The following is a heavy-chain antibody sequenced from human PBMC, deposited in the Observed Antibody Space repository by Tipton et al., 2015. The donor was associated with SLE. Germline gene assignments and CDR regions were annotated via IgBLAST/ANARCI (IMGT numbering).Heavy chain of an antibody. CDR1: GGSISSYY. CDR2: IYYSGST. D-gene: IGHD3-22*01. Sequence: TLSLTCTVSGGSISSYYWSWIRQPPGKGLEWIGYIYYSGSTNYNPSLKSRVTISVDTSKNQFSLKRSSVTAADTAVYYCARRGNYYDSSYYFDYWGQGTLVTVSS. V-gene: IGHV4-59*08. CDR3: ARRGNYYDSSYYFDY. J-gene: IGHJ4*02.